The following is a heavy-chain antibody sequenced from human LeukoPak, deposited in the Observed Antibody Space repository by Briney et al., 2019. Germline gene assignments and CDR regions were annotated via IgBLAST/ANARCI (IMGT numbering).Heavy chain of an antibody. CDR3: ARRVVESAVITERNWFDP. CDR1: GDSISSYC. D-gene: IGHD4-11*01. V-gene: IGHV4-59*08. Sequence: SETLSLTCTVAGDSISSYCWSWVRQPPGRGLEWIGSKCYSGSTNYNPSLKSRVTISIDTSKNQFSLKLSSVTAADTAVYYCARRVVESAVITERNWFDPWGQGTLVTVSS. CDR2: KCYSGST. J-gene: IGHJ5*02.